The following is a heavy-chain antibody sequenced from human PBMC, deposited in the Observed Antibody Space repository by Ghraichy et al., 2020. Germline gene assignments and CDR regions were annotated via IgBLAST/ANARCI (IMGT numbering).Heavy chain of an antibody. CDR1: SGSISSGDYY. V-gene: IGHV4-30-4*01. CDR2: VYHSGST. D-gene: IGHD6-19*01. J-gene: IGHJ4*02. CDR3: AKSPKSSGHFDF. Sequence: SQTLSLTCTVSSGSISSGDYYWSWIRQSPGKGLEWIGYVYHSGSTYYNPSLRGRVTLSVDTSKDQLSLELMSLTAADTAVYYCAKSPKSSGHFDFWGQGTLVTVSS.